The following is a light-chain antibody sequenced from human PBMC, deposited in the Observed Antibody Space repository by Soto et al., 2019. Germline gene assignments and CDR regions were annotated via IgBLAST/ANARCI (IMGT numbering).Light chain of an antibody. CDR2: DVS. CDR1: SSDVGGYNY. Sequence: LTPPASVSGSPGQSITISCTGTSSDVGGYNYVSWYQHHPGKAPKLMIYDVSNRPSGVSNRFSGSKSGDTASLTISGLQPEDEADYYCCSYTTSNTRQIVFGTGTKVTVL. CDR3: CSYTTSNTRQIV. J-gene: IGLJ1*01. V-gene: IGLV2-14*03.